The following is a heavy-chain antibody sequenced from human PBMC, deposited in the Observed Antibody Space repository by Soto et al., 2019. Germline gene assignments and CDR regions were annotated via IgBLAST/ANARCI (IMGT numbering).Heavy chain of an antibody. CDR2: ISAYHGNT. CDR1: GCTFTSYG. Sequence: AASVKVSCKASGCTFTSYGISWVRQAPGQGLEWMGWISAYHGNTNYAQKLQGRVTMTTDTSTSTAYMELRSLRSDDTAVYYCARDRGWGIRRHSSGYTASFDIWGQGTMVTVPS. D-gene: IGHD3-22*01. J-gene: IGHJ3*02. V-gene: IGHV1-18*04. CDR3: ARDRGWGIRRHSSGYTASFDI.